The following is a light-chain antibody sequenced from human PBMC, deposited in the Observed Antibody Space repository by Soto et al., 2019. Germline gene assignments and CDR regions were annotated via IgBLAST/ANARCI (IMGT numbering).Light chain of an antibody. CDR1: QSVSSN. CDR3: QQYNNWPPWT. V-gene: IGKV3-15*01. J-gene: IGKJ1*01. CDR2: GAS. Sequence: EIVMTQSPVTLSVSPGERATLSCRASQSVSSNLAWYQQKPGQAPRLLIYGASTRATGIPVRFCGSGSGTEFTLTISSLQSEDFAVYYCQQYNNWPPWTFGQGTKVEIK.